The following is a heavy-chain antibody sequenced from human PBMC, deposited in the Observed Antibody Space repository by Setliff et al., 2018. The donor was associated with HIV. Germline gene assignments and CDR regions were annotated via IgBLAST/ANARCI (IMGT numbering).Heavy chain of an antibody. V-gene: IGHV1-46*01. CDR1: GYTFTSYY. Sequence: GASVKVSCKASGYTFTSYYIYWVRQAPGQGLEWMGIINPTGGKTNYAQKFQGRVTMTRDTSTSTVYMELSSLRSEDTAVYYCARVANIPVTGKSWYFDLWGRGTLVTVSS. J-gene: IGHJ2*01. CDR2: INPTGGKT. D-gene: IGHD6-19*01. CDR3: ARVANIPVTGKSWYFDL.